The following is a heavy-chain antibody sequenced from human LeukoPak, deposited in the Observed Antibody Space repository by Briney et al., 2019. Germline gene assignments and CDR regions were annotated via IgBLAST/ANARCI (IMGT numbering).Heavy chain of an antibody. V-gene: IGHV4-4*07. CDR1: GGSISSYY. J-gene: IGHJ5*02. CDR3: ARGPPYNWNDVSVSNWFDP. Sequence: SETLSLTCTVSGGSISSYYWSWIRQPAGKGLEWIGRIYTSGSTNYNPSLKSRVTMSVDTSKNQFSLKLSSVTAADTAVYYCARGPPYNWNDVSVSNWFDPWGQGTLVTVSS. D-gene: IGHD1-1*01. CDR2: IYTSGST.